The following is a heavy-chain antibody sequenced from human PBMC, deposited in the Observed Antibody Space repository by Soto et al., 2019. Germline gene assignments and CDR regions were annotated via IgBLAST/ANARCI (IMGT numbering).Heavy chain of an antibody. CDR1: GFTFSGYW. CDR2: LNPNGTFT. V-gene: IGHV3-74*03. J-gene: IGHJ4*02. CDR3: VRGGHSTTYGGLFYN. Sequence: EVHLVESGGGLVQPGGSLRLSCAGSGFTFSGYWIHWVCQSPGKGPVWVSLLNPNGTFTTNADSVKGRFTISRDNAQNTVYLPMNSLRAADTAVYYGVRGGHSTTYGGLFYNWVQGPLVSVSS. D-gene: IGHD2-2*01.